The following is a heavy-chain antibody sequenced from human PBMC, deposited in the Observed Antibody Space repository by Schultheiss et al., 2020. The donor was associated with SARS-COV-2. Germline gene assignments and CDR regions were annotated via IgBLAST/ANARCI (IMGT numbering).Heavy chain of an antibody. CDR2: INPDSGGT. V-gene: IGHV1-2*02. Sequence: ASVKVSCKASGYTFIYNYIHWVRQAPGQGLEWMGWINPDSGGTNYAQKFRGRVTMTRDTSISTAYMELSSLQSDDTAVYYCTRVVIVPAPSDRPEGYFDYWGQGALVTGSS. CDR3: TRVVIVPAPSDRPEGYFDY. J-gene: IGHJ4*02. D-gene: IGHD2-2*01. CDR1: GYTFIYNY.